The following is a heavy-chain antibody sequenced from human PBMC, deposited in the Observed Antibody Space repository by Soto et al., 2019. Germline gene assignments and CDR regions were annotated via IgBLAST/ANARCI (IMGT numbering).Heavy chain of an antibody. D-gene: IGHD5-18*01. J-gene: IGHJ6*02. Sequence: ASVKVSCKASGYTFTSYGISWVRQAPGQGLEWMVRISADNGNTIYAQKFQDRVTMTTDTSTSTAYLQWSSLKASDTAMYYCARTESGYSYGFADVWGQGTTVTVSS. V-gene: IGHV1-18*01. CDR3: ARTESGYSYGFADV. CDR2: ISADNGNT. CDR1: GYTFTSYG.